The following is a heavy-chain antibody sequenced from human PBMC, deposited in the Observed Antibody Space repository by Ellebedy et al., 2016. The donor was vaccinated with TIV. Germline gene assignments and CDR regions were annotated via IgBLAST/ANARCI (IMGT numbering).Heavy chain of an antibody. J-gene: IGHJ6*02. Sequence: GESLKISXAASGFTFSSYSMNWVRQAPGKGLEWVSSISSSSSYIYYADSVKGRFTISRDNAKNSLYLQMNSLRAEDTAVYYCARRGYSYGYFYYGMDVWGQGTTVTVSS. V-gene: IGHV3-21*01. D-gene: IGHD5-18*01. CDR1: GFTFSSYS. CDR3: ARRGYSYGYFYYGMDV. CDR2: ISSSSSYI.